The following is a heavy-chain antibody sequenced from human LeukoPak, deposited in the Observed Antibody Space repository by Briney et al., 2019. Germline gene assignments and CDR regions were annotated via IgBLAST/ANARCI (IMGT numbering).Heavy chain of an antibody. D-gene: IGHD3-3*01. CDR1: GYTFTGYY. CDR3: ARDQVLRFLEWSQRGHWFDP. Sequence: ASVKVSCKASGYTFTGYYMHWVRQAPGQGLEWMGWINPNSGGTNYAQKFQGRVTMTRDTSISTAYMELSRLGSDDTAVYYCARDQVLRFLEWSQRGHWFDPWGQGTLVTVSS. CDR2: INPNSGGT. J-gene: IGHJ5*02. V-gene: IGHV1-2*02.